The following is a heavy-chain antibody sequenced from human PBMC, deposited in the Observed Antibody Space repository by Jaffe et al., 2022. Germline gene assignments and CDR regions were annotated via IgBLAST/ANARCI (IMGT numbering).Heavy chain of an antibody. D-gene: IGHD1-26*01. Sequence: EVQLVESGGGLVQPGGSLRLSCAASGFTFSSYEMNWVRQAPGKGLEWVSYISSSGSTIYYADSVKGRFTISRDNAKNSLYLQMNSLRAEDTAVYYCARVQWVYMDVWGKGTTVTVSS. V-gene: IGHV3-48*03. CDR3: ARVQWVYMDV. J-gene: IGHJ6*03. CDR2: ISSSGSTI. CDR1: GFTFSSYE.